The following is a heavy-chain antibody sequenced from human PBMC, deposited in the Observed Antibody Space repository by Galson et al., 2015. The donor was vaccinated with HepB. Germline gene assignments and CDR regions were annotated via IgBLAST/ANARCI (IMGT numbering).Heavy chain of an antibody. D-gene: IGHD2-21*02. J-gene: IGHJ5*02. V-gene: IGHV3-30*18. CDR3: AKDRGGHCGGDCYSSFDP. CDR2: ISYDGSKK. Sequence: SLRLSCAAYGFRFSNYGMHWVRQTPDKGLEWVAVISYDGSKKYYTDSVKGRFTISRDNSKNTLYLQMNSLRAEDTAVYYCAKDRGGHCGGDCYSSFDPWGQGTLVTVSS. CDR1: GFRFSNYG.